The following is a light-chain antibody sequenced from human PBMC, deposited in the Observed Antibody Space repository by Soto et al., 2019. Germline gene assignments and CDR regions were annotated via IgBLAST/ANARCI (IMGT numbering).Light chain of an antibody. Sequence: EIVFTQSPGTLSLSPGERATLSCRASQSVSNNYLAWYQQKPGQAPRLLIYDASNRATGIPARFSRSGSGTDFTLTISSLEPEDFAVYYCQQRANWFTFGLGTRLEIK. J-gene: IGKJ5*01. CDR3: QQRANWFT. CDR2: DAS. V-gene: IGKV3-11*01. CDR1: QSVSNNY.